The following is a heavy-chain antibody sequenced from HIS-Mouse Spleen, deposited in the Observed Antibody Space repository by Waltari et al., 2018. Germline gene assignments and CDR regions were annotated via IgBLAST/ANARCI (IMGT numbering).Heavy chain of an antibody. CDR2: IYYSGSP. CDR1: GGSISSSSYY. V-gene: IGHV4-39*07. CDR3: AREIPYSSSWYDWYFDL. Sequence: QLQLQESGPGLVKPSETLSLTCTVSGGSISSSSYYWGWIRQPPGKGLEWIGSIYYSGSPSSNPSLTSRVTISVDTSKNQFSLKLSSVTAADTAVYYCAREIPYSSSWYDWYFDLWGRGTLVTVSS. J-gene: IGHJ2*01. D-gene: IGHD6-13*01.